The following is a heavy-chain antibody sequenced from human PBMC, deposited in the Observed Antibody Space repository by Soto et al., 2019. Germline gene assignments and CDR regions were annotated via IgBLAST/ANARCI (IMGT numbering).Heavy chain of an antibody. CDR1: GFSLTNYG. V-gene: IGHV3-33*01. J-gene: IGHJ4*02. Sequence: QVQLVESGGGVVQPGRSLGLSCVASGFSLTNYGMHWVRQAPGKGLEWVAVMWYDGSKQYYGDSVKGRFTISRDISKNTLYLQMNNLIAEDTAVYYCARNPDYDIEFDYCGQGTLVTVSS. CDR2: MWYDGSKQ. CDR3: ARNPDYDIEFDY. D-gene: IGHD3-9*01.